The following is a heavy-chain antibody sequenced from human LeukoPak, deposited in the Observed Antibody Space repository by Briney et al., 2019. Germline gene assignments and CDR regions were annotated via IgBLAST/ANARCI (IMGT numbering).Heavy chain of an antibody. J-gene: IGHJ4*02. CDR3: ARETEMANLDY. D-gene: IGHD5-24*01. CDR1: GFTFSSYW. Sequence: GGSLRLSCTASGFTFSSYWTKWVRQARGGGLEWVANIKQDGSEKYYVDSVKGRLTVSRDNAKKSLYLQMNSLRAEDTAVYYCARETEMANLDYWGQGPLVTVSS. CDR2: IKQDGSEK. V-gene: IGHV3-7*04.